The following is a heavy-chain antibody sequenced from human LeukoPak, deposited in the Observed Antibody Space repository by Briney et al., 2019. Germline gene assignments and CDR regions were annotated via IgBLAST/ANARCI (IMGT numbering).Heavy chain of an antibody. CDR2: IQYDGSGI. CDR1: GFVFRTSG. J-gene: IGHJ4*02. Sequence: PGGSLRLSCAVSGFVFRTSGMHWVRQAPGKGLEWVAFIQYDGSGIYYADSVKGRFTISRDNSKNTLYLQVNSLRAEDTAVFYCARESGAARIGQLLNYWGQGTLVTVSS. V-gene: IGHV3-30*02. D-gene: IGHD3-10*01. CDR3: ARESGAARIGQLLNY.